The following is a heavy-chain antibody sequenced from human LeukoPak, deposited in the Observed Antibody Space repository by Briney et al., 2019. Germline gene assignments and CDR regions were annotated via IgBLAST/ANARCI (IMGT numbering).Heavy chain of an antibody. CDR1: GGTYNNYA. J-gene: IGHJ5*02. CDR2: IIPMFGTA. Sequence: SVKVSCKASGGTYNNYAISWVRQAPGQGLEWMGGIIPMFGTANYAQKYQGRVTITADESTSTAHIELSSLRSEDTAMYYCALGSRGVMTDWFDPWGQGTLVTVSS. CDR3: ALGSRGVMTDWFDP. D-gene: IGHD3-10*01. V-gene: IGHV1-69*01.